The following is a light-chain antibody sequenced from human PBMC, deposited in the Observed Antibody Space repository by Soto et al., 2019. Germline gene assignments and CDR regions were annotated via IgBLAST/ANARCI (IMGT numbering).Light chain of an antibody. CDR1: QSLNNR. J-gene: IGKJ5*01. CDR2: DAS. CDR3: QSYNTARPT. Sequence: DIQLTQSPSTLSASVGDRVTITCRASQSLNNRLAWYQQKPGKAPKLLIYDASTLESGVSSRFSGTGSETECTLTITDLQPEDLATYYCQSYNTARPTFGQGTRLEIK. V-gene: IGKV1-5*01.